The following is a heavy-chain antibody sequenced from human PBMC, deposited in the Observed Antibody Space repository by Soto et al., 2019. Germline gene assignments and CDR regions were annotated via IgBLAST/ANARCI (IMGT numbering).Heavy chain of an antibody. CDR3: AREVENDGNYYIDA. D-gene: IGHD1-1*01. CDR2: INGDGSRI. J-gene: IGHJ6*03. V-gene: IGHV3-74*01. Sequence: GGPLRLSCAASGFPFSGYWMHWVRQAPGKGLVWVSRINGDGSRINYADSVKGRFTISRDNAENTLYLQMNSLRDEDTAVYYCAREVENDGNYYIDARGKGTTVTVSS. CDR1: GFPFSGYW.